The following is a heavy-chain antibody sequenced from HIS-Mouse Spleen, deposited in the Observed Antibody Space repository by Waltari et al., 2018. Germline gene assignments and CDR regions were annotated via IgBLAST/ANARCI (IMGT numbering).Heavy chain of an antibody. Sequence: EVQLLESGGGLVQPGGSLRLSWSASGFTFSSYASCWVRQAPGKGLEWVSAISGSGSSTYYADSVKGRFTISRDNSKNTLYLQMNSLRAEDTAVYYCAKPITLYWGYAFDIWGQGTMVTVSS. CDR3: AKPITLYWGYAFDI. D-gene: IGHD2-8*02. V-gene: IGHV3-23*01. CDR1: GFTFSSYA. CDR2: ISGSGSST. J-gene: IGHJ3*02.